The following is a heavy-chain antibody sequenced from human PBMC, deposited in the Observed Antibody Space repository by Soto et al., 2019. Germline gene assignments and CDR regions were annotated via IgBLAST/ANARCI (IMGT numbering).Heavy chain of an antibody. Sequence: LRLSCAASGFTFRNYGLHWVRQAPGKGLEWVAVIWYDGSNKYYADSVKGRFTISRDNSKNTLYLQMNSLRAEDTALYYCARCYDFWSGLDVWGQGTTVTVSS. D-gene: IGHD3-3*01. CDR3: ARCYDFWSGLDV. CDR2: IWYDGSNK. CDR1: GFTFRNYG. J-gene: IGHJ6*02. V-gene: IGHV3-33*01.